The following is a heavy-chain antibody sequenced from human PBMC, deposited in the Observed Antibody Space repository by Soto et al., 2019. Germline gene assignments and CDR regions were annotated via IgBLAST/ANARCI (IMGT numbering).Heavy chain of an antibody. CDR2: MNPGSGKT. CDR3: ARMASAGTLNWFDP. J-gene: IGHJ5*02. D-gene: IGHD6-13*01. Sequence: ASVKVSCKASGYTFINFGISWVRQAAGQGFEWLGWMNPGSGKTGYASKFQGRVAMTRDASTGTSHLELSSLTSDDTAVYYCARMASAGTLNWFDPWGQGTLVTVSS. V-gene: IGHV1-8*02. CDR1: GYTFINFG.